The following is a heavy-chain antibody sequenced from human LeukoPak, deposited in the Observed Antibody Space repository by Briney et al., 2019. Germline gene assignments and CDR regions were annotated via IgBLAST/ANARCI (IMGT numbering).Heavy chain of an antibody. V-gene: IGHV3-66*01. J-gene: IGHJ3*02. Sequence: GGSLRLSCAASGFTVSSNYMSWVRQAPGKGLEWVSVIYSGGSTYYADSVKGRFTISRDNSKNTLYLQMNSLRAEDTAVYYCAREDYYDSSGSGAFDIWGQGTMVTVSS. CDR2: IYSGGST. CDR3: AREDYYDSSGSGAFDI. D-gene: IGHD3-22*01. CDR1: GFTVSSNY.